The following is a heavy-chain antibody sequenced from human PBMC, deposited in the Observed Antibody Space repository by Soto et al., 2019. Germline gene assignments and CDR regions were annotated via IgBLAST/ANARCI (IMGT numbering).Heavy chain of an antibody. J-gene: IGHJ5*02. Sequence: ASVKVSCKAPGYTFTGYYMHWVRQAPGQGLEWIGWMNTNTNTTDSAEVFEGRVSLTWDTSISTAYMQLNSLKIDDTAVYYCAREVVETSSLWLDPWGQGTLVTVSS. D-gene: IGHD6-6*01. V-gene: IGHV1-2*02. CDR3: AREVVETSSLWLDP. CDR1: GYTFTGYY. CDR2: MNTNTNTT.